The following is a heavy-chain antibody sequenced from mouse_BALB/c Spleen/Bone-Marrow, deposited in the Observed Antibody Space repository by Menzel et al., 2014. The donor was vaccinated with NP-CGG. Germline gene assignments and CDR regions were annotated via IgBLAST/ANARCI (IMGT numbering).Heavy chain of an antibody. J-gene: IGHJ2*01. V-gene: IGHV5-9-4*01. CDR2: ISSGGSYT. D-gene: IGHD3-1*01. Sequence: EVQRVESGGGLVKPGGSLKLSCAASGFTFSYYAMSWVRQSPEKSLEWVAEISSGGSYTYYPDTVTGRFTISRDDAKNTLYLEMSSLRSEDTAMYYCARDSSGYFDYWGQGTTLTVSS. CDR3: ARDSSGYFDY. CDR1: GFTFSYYA.